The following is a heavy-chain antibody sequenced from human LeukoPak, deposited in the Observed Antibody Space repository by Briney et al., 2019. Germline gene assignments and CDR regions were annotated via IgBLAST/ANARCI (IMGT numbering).Heavy chain of an antibody. CDR2: ISSSSSYI. V-gene: IGHV3-21*01. D-gene: IGHD2-15*01. CDR3: ARVGEKYCSGGSCYSDFDY. CDR1: GFTFSIYS. J-gene: IGHJ4*02. Sequence: GGSLRLSCAASGFTFSIYSMNWVRQAPGKGLEWVSSISSSSSYIYYADSVKGRFTISRDNAKNSLYLQMNSLRAEDTAVYYCARVGEKYCSGGSCYSDFDYWGQGTLVTVSS.